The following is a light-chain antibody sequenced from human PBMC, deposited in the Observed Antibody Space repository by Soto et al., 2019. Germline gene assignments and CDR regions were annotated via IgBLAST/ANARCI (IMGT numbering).Light chain of an antibody. CDR2: DVS. Sequence: QSALTQPASGSGSPGQSITISCTGTSSDVGGYNYVSWYQQHPGKAPKLMIYDVSNRPSGVSNRFSGSKSGNTASLTISGLQAEDEADYYCSSYTSSSTDVVFGGGTTLTVL. J-gene: IGLJ2*01. CDR1: SSDVGGYNY. V-gene: IGLV2-14*01. CDR3: SSYTSSSTDVV.